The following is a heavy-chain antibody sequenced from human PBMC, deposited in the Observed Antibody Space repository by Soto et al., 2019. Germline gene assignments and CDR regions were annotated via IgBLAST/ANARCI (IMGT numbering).Heavy chain of an antibody. D-gene: IGHD6-13*01. CDR3: ARLQQLVAPYNWFDP. CDR1: GGTFSSYA. J-gene: IGHJ5*02. Sequence: SVKVSCKASGGTFSSYAISWVRQAPGQGLEWMGGIIPIFGTANYAQKFQGRVTITADESTSTAYMELSSLRSEDTAVYYCARLQQLVAPYNWFDPWGQGTLVTVSS. CDR2: IIPIFGTA. V-gene: IGHV1-69*13.